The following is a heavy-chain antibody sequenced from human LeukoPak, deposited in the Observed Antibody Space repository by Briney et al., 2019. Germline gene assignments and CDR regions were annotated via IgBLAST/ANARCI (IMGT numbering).Heavy chain of an antibody. CDR1: GGSFSGYY. D-gene: IGHD2-2*01. CDR3: ACRIVVVPAATPYNWFDP. J-gene: IGHJ5*02. Sequence: PSETLPLTCAVYGGSFSGYYWSWIRQPPGKGLEWIGEINHSGSTNYNPSLKSRVTISVDTSKNQFSLKLSSVTAADTAVYYCACRIVVVPAATPYNWFDPWGQGTLVTVSS. CDR2: INHSGST. V-gene: IGHV4-34*01.